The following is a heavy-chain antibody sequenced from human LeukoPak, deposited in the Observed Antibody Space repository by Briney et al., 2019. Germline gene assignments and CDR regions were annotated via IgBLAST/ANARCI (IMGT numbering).Heavy chain of an antibody. CDR3: VRQESYFDY. V-gene: IGHV5-51*01. Sequence: GESLKISCKGSGSSFTGYWIGWVRQLPGKGLEWMGIIYPGDSDTRYSPSLQGQVTTSADKSISTAYLQWSSLKASDTAMYYCVRQESYFDYWGQGTLVTVSS. CDR2: IYPGDSDT. J-gene: IGHJ4*02. CDR1: GSSFTGYW.